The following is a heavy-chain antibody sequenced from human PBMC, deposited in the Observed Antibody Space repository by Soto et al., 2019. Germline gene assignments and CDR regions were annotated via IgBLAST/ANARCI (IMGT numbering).Heavy chain of an antibody. J-gene: IGHJ4*02. D-gene: IGHD3-10*01. CDR1: GFTVSSNY. V-gene: IGHV3-53*01. CDR2: IYSGGST. Sequence: EVQLVESGGGLIQPGGSLRLSCAASGFTVSSNYMSWVRQAPGKGLEWVSVIYSGGSTYYEDSVKVRFTISRDNSKNTLYLQMNSLRAEDTAVYYCARWRTVRGFDYWGQGTLVTVSS. CDR3: ARWRTVRGFDY.